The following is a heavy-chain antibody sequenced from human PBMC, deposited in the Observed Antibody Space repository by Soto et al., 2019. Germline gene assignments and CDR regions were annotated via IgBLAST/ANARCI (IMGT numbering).Heavy chain of an antibody. D-gene: IGHD1-20*01. CDR3: ARVGGINWFDP. CDR1: GGSISSGGYY. Sequence: SETLSLTCTVSGGSISSGGYYWSWIRQHPGKGLEWIGYIYYSGSTYYNPSLKSRVTISVDTSKNQFSLKLSSVTAADTAVYYCARVGGINWFDPWGQGTLHTVSS. CDR2: IYYSGST. J-gene: IGHJ5*02. V-gene: IGHV4-31*03.